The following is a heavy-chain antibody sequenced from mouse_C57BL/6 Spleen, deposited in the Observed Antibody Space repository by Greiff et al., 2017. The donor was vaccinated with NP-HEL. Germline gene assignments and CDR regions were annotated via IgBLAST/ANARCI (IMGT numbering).Heavy chain of an antibody. CDR3: ALTLYYDYDDYNWYFDV. D-gene: IGHD2-4*01. Sequence: EVQLKESVAELVRPGASVKLSCTASGFNIKNTYMHWVKQRPEQGLEWIGRIDPANGNTKYAPKFQGKATITADTSSNTAYLQLSSLTSEDTAIYYCALTLYYDYDDYNWYFDVWGTGTTVTVSS. CDR1: GFNIKNTY. V-gene: IGHV14-3*01. J-gene: IGHJ1*03. CDR2: IDPANGNT.